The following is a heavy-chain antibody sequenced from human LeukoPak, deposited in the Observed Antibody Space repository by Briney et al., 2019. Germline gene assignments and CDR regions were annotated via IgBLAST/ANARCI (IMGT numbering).Heavy chain of an antibody. J-gene: IGHJ4*02. Sequence: SETLSLTCTVSGGSISSYYWSWIRQPPGKGLEWIGYIYYSGSTNYNPSLKSRVTISVDTSKNQFFLKLSSVTAADTAVYYCAREGQDFWGGSRDYFDYWGQGTLVTVSS. D-gene: IGHD3-3*01. CDR2: IYYSGST. CDR3: AREGQDFWGGSRDYFDY. V-gene: IGHV4-59*01. CDR1: GGSISSYY.